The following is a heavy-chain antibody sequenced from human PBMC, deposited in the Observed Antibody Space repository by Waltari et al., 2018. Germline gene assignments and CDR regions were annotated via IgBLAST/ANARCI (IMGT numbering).Heavy chain of an antibody. CDR2: IYTSGST. V-gene: IGHV4-61*09. CDR1: GGSISSGSYY. D-gene: IGHD1-1*01. Sequence: QVQLQESGPGLVKPSQTLSLTCTVSGGSISSGSYYWSWIRQPAGKGLAWLGYIYTSGSTNYNPSLKSRVTISVDTSKNQFSLKLSSVTAADTAVYYCARGGRGYGMDVWGQGTTVTVSS. CDR3: ARGGRGYGMDV. J-gene: IGHJ6*02.